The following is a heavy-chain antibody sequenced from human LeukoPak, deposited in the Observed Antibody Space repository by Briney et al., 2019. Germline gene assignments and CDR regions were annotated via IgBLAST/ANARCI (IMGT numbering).Heavy chain of an antibody. Sequence: TGGSLRLSCAASGFTFSSYAMHWVRQAPGKGLEWVAVISYDGSNKYYADSVKGRFTISRDNSKNTLYLQMNSLRAEDTAVYYCAKKWNPYYYYYYYMDVWGKGTTVTVSS. CDR2: ISYDGSNK. CDR3: AKKWNPYYYYYYYMDV. CDR1: GFTFSSYA. V-gene: IGHV3-30-3*02. D-gene: IGHD1-1*01. J-gene: IGHJ6*03.